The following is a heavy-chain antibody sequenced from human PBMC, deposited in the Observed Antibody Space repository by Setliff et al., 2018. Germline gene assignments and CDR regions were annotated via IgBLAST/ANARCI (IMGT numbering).Heavy chain of an antibody. CDR2: ISDGGTT. Sequence: GSLRLSCSASGFTFSSYAMTWVRQAPGKGLEWVSSISDGGTTDSADYAQGRFTISRDNAKNTLYLQMNSLRVEDTAVYYGARDVFDFRTGQAGPWGQGTLVTVSS. J-gene: IGHJ5*02. V-gene: IGHV3-23*01. CDR1: GFTFSSYA. D-gene: IGHD3-3*01. CDR3: ARDVFDFRTGQAGP.